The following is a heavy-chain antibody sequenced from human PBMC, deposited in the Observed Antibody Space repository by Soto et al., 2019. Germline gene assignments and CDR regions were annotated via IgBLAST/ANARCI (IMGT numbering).Heavy chain of an antibody. D-gene: IGHD1-1*01. V-gene: IGHV6-1*01. J-gene: IGHJ5*02. CDR1: GDSVSTNSGT. Sequence: AQTLSLTCAISGDSVSTNSGTWNWIRQSPSRGLEWLGRTYYRSKWNNDYAVSVKSRITINPDTSKNQFSLQLNSVTPEDTAIYYCARGRLDNWFDPWGQGTLVTVSS. CDR3: ARGRLDNWFDP. CDR2: TYYRSKWNN.